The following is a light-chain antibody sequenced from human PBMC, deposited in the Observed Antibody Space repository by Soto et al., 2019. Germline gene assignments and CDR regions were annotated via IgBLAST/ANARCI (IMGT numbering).Light chain of an antibody. CDR3: SSYSISTAYL. V-gene: IGLV1-40*01. Sequence: QSVLTQPPSVSGAPGQRVTISCTGSNSNIGAGYDVHWNQQFPGTAPKFLIYGNNNRPSGVPDRFSGSKSGNTASLTISGLQAEDEADYFCSSYSISTAYLFGTGTKVTVL. J-gene: IGLJ1*01. CDR2: GNN. CDR1: NSNIGAGYD.